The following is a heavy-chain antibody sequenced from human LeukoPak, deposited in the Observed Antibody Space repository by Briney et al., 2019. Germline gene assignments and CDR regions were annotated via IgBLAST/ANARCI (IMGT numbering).Heavy chain of an antibody. Sequence: PSETLSLTCTVSGGSISSYYWSWIRQPPGKGLEWIGYIYYSGSTNYNPSLKSRVTISVDTSKNQFPLKLSSVAAADTAVYYCARALDRNWFDPWGQGTLVTVSS. CDR2: IYYSGST. CDR3: ARALDRNWFDP. J-gene: IGHJ5*02. CDR1: GGSISSYY. V-gene: IGHV4-59*01.